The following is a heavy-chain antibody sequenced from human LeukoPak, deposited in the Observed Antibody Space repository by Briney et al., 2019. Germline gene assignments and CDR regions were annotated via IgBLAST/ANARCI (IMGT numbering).Heavy chain of an antibody. CDR2: ISYDGSNK. CDR1: GFTFSSYA. J-gene: IGHJ6*03. D-gene: IGHD2-2*01. CDR3: ARDGRGCSSTSCYYNYYYMDV. Sequence: PGGSLRLSCAASGFTFSSYAMHWVRQAPGKGLEWVAVISYDGSNKYYADSVKGRFTISRDNSKNTLYLQMNSLRAEDTAVYYCARDGRGCSSTSCYYNYYYMDVWGKGTTVTVSS. V-gene: IGHV3-30-3*01.